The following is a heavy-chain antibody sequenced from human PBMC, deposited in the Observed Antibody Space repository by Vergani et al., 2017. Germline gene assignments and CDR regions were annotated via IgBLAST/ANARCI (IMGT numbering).Heavy chain of an antibody. D-gene: IGHD3-22*01. CDR2: ISYDGSNK. V-gene: IGHV3-30*18. CDR3: AKMSYYYDSSGFTELDY. Sequence: QVQLVESGGGVVQPGRSLRLSCAASGFTFSSYGMHWVRQAPGKGLEWVAVISYDGSNKYYADSVKGRFTISRDNSKNTLYLQMNSLRAEDTAVYYCAKMSYYYDSSGFTELDYWGQGTLVTVSS. J-gene: IGHJ4*02. CDR1: GFTFSSYG.